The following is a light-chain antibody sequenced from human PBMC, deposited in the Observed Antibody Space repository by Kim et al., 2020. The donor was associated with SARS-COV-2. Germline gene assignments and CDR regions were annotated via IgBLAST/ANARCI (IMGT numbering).Light chain of an antibody. V-gene: IGLV6-57*02. CDR1: GGSIASNY. J-gene: IGLJ3*02. CDR2: EDN. CDR3: QSYDSSPWV. Sequence: GMTLTIACTCSGGSIASNYVQWYQQSPGSAPITVIYEDNHRPSGVPDRFSGSIDSSSNSASLTISGLKTEDEADYYCQSYDSSPWVFGGGTQLTVL.